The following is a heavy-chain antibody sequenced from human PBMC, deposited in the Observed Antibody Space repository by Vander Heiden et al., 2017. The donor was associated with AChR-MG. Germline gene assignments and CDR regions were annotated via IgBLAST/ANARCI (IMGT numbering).Heavy chain of an antibody. V-gene: IGHV4-59*01. J-gene: IGHJ4*02. CDR1: GCSISSYY. CDR2: IYYSGST. Sequence: QVQLQESGPGLVKPSETLSLTCTVSGCSISSYYWSWIRPPPGKGLEWIGYIYYSGSTNYNPSLKSRVTISVDTSKNQFSLKLSSVTAADTAVYYCARLWYYYDSSGLPRRQFDYWGQGTLVTVSS. CDR3: ARLWYYYDSSGLPRRQFDY. D-gene: IGHD3-22*01.